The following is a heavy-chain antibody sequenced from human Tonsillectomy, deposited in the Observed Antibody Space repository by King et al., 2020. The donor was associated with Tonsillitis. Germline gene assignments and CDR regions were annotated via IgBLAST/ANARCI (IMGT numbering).Heavy chain of an antibody. Sequence: QLVQSGAEVKKPGSSVKVSCKASGGTFSSYAISWVRQAPGQGLEWMGGIIPIFDTRNYAQKFRDRVTISADESTSTVYMEMSSLKSEDAAVYYCARGEMERNWFDPWAPGTLVTVS. J-gene: IGHJ5*02. CDR2: IIPIFDTR. CDR1: GGTFSSYA. D-gene: IGHD5-24*01. CDR3: ARGEMERNWFDP. V-gene: IGHV1-69*01.